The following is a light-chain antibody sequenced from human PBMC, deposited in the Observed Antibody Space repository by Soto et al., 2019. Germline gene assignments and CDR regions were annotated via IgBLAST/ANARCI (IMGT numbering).Light chain of an antibody. J-gene: IGLJ3*02. Sequence: QSVLTQPPSVSGAPGQRVTIPCTGSSSNIGAGYDVHWYQQLPGTAPKLLIYGNYNRPSGVPDRFSGSKSGTSASLAITGLQAEDEANYYCQSYDSSLSGQGVFGGGTKLTVL. V-gene: IGLV1-40*01. CDR3: QSYDSSLSGQGV. CDR2: GNY. CDR1: SSNIGAGYD.